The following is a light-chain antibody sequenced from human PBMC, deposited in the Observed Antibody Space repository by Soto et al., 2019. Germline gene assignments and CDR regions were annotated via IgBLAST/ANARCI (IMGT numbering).Light chain of an antibody. V-gene: IGKV1-5*01. Sequence: DIQMTQSPSTLSASVGDRVTITCRASQSISSWLAWYQQKPGKAPKLLIYDASSLESGVPSRFSGSGSGTEFTLTISSLQTDDFATYYCQQYNSYSQTFGQGTKVDIK. J-gene: IGKJ1*01. CDR1: QSISSW. CDR2: DAS. CDR3: QQYNSYSQT.